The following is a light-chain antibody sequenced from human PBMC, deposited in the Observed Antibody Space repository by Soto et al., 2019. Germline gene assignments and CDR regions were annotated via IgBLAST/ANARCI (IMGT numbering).Light chain of an antibody. CDR3: QQSYSTPIT. CDR1: QSISSY. J-gene: IGKJ3*01. Sequence: DIPMTQSPSSLSASVGDRVTITCRASQSISSYLNWYQQKPGKAPKLLIYAASSLQSGVTSRFSGSKSETDFTLKNSSLQPQDFATYYCQQSYSTPITFGPGTKVDI. V-gene: IGKV1-39*01. CDR2: AAS.